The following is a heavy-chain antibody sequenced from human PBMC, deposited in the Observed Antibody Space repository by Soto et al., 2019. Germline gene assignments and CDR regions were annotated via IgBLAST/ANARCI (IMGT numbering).Heavy chain of an antibody. V-gene: IGHV3-30*03. Sequence: PGGSLRLSCAAYGFTFSDYGMHWVRQAPGKGLEWVAVAAYDGINTFYGDPVKGRFTISKDNSKNILFLEMNSLRPEDTATYYCARPSTSGRTAYYYGMDVWGQGTSVTVSS. CDR2: AAYDGINT. D-gene: IGHD6-19*01. J-gene: IGHJ6*02. CDR1: GFTFSDYG. CDR3: ARPSTSGRTAYYYGMDV.